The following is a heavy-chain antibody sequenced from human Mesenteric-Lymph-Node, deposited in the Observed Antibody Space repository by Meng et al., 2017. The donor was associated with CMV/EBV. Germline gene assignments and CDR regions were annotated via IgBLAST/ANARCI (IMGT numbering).Heavy chain of an antibody. CDR1: GYPFNTRA. CDR3: ARGEGKEYFDF. Sequence: CKTSGYPFNTRAIIWVRQAPGQGLEWMGWIRAHNGDISYAQKFQGRFTVSIDTSTNTAYMELRSLRSDDTAVYYCARGEGKEYFDFWGQGTLVTVSS. V-gene: IGHV1-18*01. CDR2: IRAHNGDI. J-gene: IGHJ4*02.